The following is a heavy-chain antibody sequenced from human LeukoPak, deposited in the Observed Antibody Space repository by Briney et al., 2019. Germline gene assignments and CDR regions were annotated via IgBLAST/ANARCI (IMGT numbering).Heavy chain of an antibody. CDR2: ISYDGSNK. J-gene: IGHJ4*02. V-gene: IGHV3-30*03. Sequence: GGSLRLSCAASGFTFSSYGMHWVRQAPGKGLEWVAVISYDGSNKYYADSVKGRFAISRDNSKNTLYLQMNSLRAEDTAVYYSAYSSGWSYAGFDYWGQGTLVTVSS. CDR3: AYSSGWSYAGFDY. D-gene: IGHD6-19*01. CDR1: GFTFSSYG.